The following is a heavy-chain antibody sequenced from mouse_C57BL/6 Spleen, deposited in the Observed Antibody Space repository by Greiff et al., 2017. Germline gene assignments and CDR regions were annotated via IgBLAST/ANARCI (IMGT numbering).Heavy chain of an antibody. CDR1: GYTFTDYE. CDR2: IDPETGGT. V-gene: IGHV1-15*01. CDR3: TRARRQSPFDY. Sequence: VQVVESGAELVRPGASVTLSCKASGYTFTDYEMHWVKQTPVHGLEWIGAIDPETGGTAYNQKFKGKAILTADKSSSTAYMELRSLTSEDSAVYYCTRARRQSPFDYWGQGTTLTVSS. D-gene: IGHD1-2*01. J-gene: IGHJ2*01.